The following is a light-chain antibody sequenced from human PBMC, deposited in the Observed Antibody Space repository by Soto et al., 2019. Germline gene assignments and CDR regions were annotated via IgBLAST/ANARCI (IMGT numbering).Light chain of an antibody. Sequence: ILLTQSPSSLSASVGARVTITSRASQTISTWLAWYQHKPGKAPNLLIYDASTLMSGVPSRFSGSGSGTEFTLTISSLQPGDVATYYCQQSETYPLTFGQGTRLEIK. CDR3: QQSETYPLT. V-gene: IGKV1-5*01. J-gene: IGKJ5*01. CDR2: DAS. CDR1: QTISTW.